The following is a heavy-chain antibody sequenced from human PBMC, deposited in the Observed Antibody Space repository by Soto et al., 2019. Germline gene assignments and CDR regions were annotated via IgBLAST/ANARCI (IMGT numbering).Heavy chain of an antibody. CDR3: ARHESLYNWKSNWFDP. D-gene: IGHD1-20*01. CDR1: GGSISSSSYY. V-gene: IGHV4-39*01. J-gene: IGHJ5*02. CDR2: IYYSGST. Sequence: QLQLQESGPGLVKPSETLSLTCTVSGGSISSSSYYWGWIRQPPGKGLEWIGSIYYSGSTYYNPSLKSRVTISVDTSKNQFSLKLSSVTAADTAVYYCARHESLYNWKSNWFDPWGQGTLVTVSS.